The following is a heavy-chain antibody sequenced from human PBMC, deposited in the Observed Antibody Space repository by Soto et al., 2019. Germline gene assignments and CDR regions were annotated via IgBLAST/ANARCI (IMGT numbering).Heavy chain of an antibody. J-gene: IGHJ4*02. D-gene: IGHD6-19*01. CDR2: IYSGGST. V-gene: IGHV3-53*04. CDR3: AREIAVAGYFDY. CDR1: GFTVSSNY. Sequence: GGSLRLSCAASGFTVSSNYMSWVRQAPGKGLEWVSVIYSGGSTYYADSVKGRFPISRHNSKNTLYLQMNSLRAEDTAVYYCAREIAVAGYFDYWGQGTLVTVSS.